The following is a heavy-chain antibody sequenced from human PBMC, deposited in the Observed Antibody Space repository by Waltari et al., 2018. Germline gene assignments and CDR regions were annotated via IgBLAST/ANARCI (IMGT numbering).Heavy chain of an antibody. D-gene: IGHD1-26*01. CDR3: SREAGVGTNTIVDY. CDR1: GYTFTDYA. J-gene: IGHJ4*02. Sequence: QVHLEQSGSELKRPGASVRISCLTSGYTFTDYAINWVRQAPGQGLQWLGWVNTQTGNPTYAQGLSVRFVFSVDTSVATAYLEIDSLTTSDSAVYFCSREAGVGTNTIVDYWGRGTLVTV. V-gene: IGHV7-4-1*01. CDR2: VNTQTGNP.